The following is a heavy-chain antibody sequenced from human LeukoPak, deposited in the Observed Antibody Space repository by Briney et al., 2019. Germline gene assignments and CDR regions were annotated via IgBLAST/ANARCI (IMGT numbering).Heavy chain of an antibody. CDR1: GFTFSSYS. V-gene: IGHV3-21*04. J-gene: IGHJ3*02. D-gene: IGHD3-22*01. Sequence: GGSLRLSCAASGFTFSSYSMNWVRQAPGKGLEWVSSISSSSSYIYYADSVKGRFTISGDNAKNSLYLQMNSLRAEDTAVYYCAKGRDSSGYYYDDAFDIWGQGTMVTVSS. CDR3: AKGRDSSGYYYDDAFDI. CDR2: ISSSSSYI.